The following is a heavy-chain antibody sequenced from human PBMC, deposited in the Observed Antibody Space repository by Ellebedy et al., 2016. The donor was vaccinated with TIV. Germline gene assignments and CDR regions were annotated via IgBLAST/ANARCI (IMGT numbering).Heavy chain of an antibody. CDR2: ISSSGSTI. CDR1: GFTFSDYY. V-gene: IGHV3-11*01. J-gene: IGHJ6*02. Sequence: GGSLRLSCAASGFTFSDYYMSWIRQAPGKGLEWVSYISSSGSTIYYADSVKGRFTISRDNAKNSLYLQMNSLRAEDTAVYYCARDTFTIFGVVTLNYYGMDVWGQGTTVTVSS. D-gene: IGHD3-3*01. CDR3: ARDTFTIFGVVTLNYYGMDV.